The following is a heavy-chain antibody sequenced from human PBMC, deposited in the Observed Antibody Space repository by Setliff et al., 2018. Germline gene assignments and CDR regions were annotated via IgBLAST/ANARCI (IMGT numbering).Heavy chain of an antibody. CDR3: ARVGYYDSSGYSFAFDI. CDR2: IYYSGST. V-gene: IGHV4-30-4*08. Sequence: KPSETLSLTCTASGFTFSSYWMSWIRQPPGKGLEWIGYIYYSGSTYYNPSLKSRVTISVDTSKNQFSLKLSSVTAADTAVYYCARVGYYDSSGYSFAFDIWGQGTMVTVSS. D-gene: IGHD3-22*01. CDR1: GFTFSSYW. J-gene: IGHJ3*02.